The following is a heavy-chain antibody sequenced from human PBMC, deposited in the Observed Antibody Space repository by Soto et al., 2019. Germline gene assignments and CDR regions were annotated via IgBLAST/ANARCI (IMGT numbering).Heavy chain of an antibody. J-gene: IGHJ4*02. CDR2: IYYSGST. CDR1: GGSISSGGYY. V-gene: IGHV4-31*03. Sequence: QVQLQESGPGLVKPSQTLSLTCTVSGGSISSGGYYWSWIRQHPGKGLEWIGYIYYSGSTYYNPSLKSRVTISVDTSKNQFSLKLSSVTAADTAVYYCAREAIFGDTYYFDYWGQGTLVTVSS. D-gene: IGHD3-3*02. CDR3: AREAIFGDTYYFDY.